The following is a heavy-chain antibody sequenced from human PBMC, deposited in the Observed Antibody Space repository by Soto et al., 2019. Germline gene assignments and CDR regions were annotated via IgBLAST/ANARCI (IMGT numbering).Heavy chain of an antibody. CDR1: GYTFTTHY. Sequence: QVQLVQSGAEVKKPGASVKVSFKASGYTFTTHYIHWVRQAPGQGPEWMGIIDPRSGSAGYAQRFQVSVTMTRDTPTITVYMELSSLRSEDTAVYYCDIGNDLPYYYYGLDVWGQGTTVTVSS. CDR2: IDPRSGSA. V-gene: IGHV1-46*03. J-gene: IGHJ6*02. CDR3: DIGNDLPYYYYGLDV. D-gene: IGHD1-1*01.